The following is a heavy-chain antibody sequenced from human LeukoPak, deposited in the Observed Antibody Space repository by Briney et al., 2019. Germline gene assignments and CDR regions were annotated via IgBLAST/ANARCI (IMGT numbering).Heavy chain of an antibody. Sequence: PGGSLRLSCAASGFTFISYWMHWVRQAPGKGLVWVSRINSDGSTTSYAASVKGRFTISRHNAKNSLYLQMNSLRAEDTAVYYCATMGVVVVAATCPDYWGQGTLVTVSP. CDR3: ATMGVVVVAATCPDY. V-gene: IGHV3-74*01. CDR1: GFTFISYW. J-gene: IGHJ4*02. CDR2: INSDGSTT. D-gene: IGHD2-15*01.